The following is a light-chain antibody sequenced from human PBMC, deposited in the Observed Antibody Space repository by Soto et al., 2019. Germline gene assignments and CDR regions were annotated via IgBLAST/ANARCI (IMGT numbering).Light chain of an antibody. CDR1: SSDVGGYNY. CDR2: EVS. Sequence: QSALTQPPSASGSPGQSATISCTGTSSDVGGYNYVSWYQQHPGKAPKLMIYEVSKRHSGVPDRFSGSKSGNTASLTVSGLRAEDEADYYCSSYAGSNNFQVVFGGGTKLTVL. J-gene: IGLJ2*01. V-gene: IGLV2-8*01. CDR3: SSYAGSNNFQVV.